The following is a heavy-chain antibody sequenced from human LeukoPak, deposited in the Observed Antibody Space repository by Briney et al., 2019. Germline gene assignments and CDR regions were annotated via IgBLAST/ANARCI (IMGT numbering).Heavy chain of an antibody. J-gene: IGHJ4*02. CDR3: ARAGRLGYSSSWYDY. CDR1: GGSISSYY. CDR2: IYYSGST. V-gene: IGHV4-59*01. D-gene: IGHD6-13*01. Sequence: SETLSLTCTVSGGSISSYYWSWLRQPPGKGLEWIGYIYYSGSTNYNPSLKSRVTISVDTSKNQFSLKLSSVTAADTAVYYCARAGRLGYSSSWYDYWGQGTLVTVSS.